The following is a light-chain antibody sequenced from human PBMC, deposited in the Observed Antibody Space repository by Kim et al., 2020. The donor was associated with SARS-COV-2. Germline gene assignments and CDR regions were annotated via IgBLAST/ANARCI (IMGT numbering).Light chain of an antibody. J-gene: IGKJ2*01. CDR1: QSVSNSY. V-gene: IGKV3D-7*01. CDR2: GAS. CDR3: QQDYNLPPYT. Sequence: PGERVTLSCRASQSVSNSYLTWYQQKPGQAPRLLIYGASTRATSIPARFSGSGSGTDFTLTISSLQPEDFAVYYCQQDYNLPPYTFGQGTKL.